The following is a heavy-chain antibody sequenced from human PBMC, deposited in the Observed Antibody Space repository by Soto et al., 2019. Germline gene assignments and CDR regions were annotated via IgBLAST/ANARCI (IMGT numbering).Heavy chain of an antibody. J-gene: IGHJ6*02. CDR2: INHSGST. CDR1: GGSFSGYY. D-gene: IGHD6-6*01. Sequence: PSETLSLTCAVYGGSFSGYYWSWIRQPPGKGLEWIGEINHSGSTNYNPSLKSRVTISVDTSKNQFSLKLSSVTAADTAVYYCARGLRIAARPRHYYGMDVWGQGTTVTVSS. V-gene: IGHV4-34*01. CDR3: ARGLRIAARPRHYYGMDV.